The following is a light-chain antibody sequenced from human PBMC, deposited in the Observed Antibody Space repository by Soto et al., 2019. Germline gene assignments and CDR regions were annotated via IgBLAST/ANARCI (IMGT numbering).Light chain of an antibody. J-gene: IGKJ1*01. V-gene: IGKV3-15*01. CDR1: QSVSTN. CDR3: QQYNNWPPWT. CDR2: GAS. Sequence: ETVMTQSPATLSVSPGDAATLSCRASQSVSTNLAGYQQKPGQAPRLLIYGASTRATGIPARFSGSGSGTEFTLTISSLQSEDFAVYHCQQYNNWPPWTFGQGTKVEIK.